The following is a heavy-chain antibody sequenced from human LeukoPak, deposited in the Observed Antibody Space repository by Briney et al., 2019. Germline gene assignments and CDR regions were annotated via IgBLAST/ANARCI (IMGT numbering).Heavy chain of an antibody. V-gene: IGHV3-15*01. Sequence: GGSLRLSCAASGFTFTNAWMSWVRQTPGKGLEWVGLIRSKTDGGTTDYAAPVKGRFTISRDDSKNTVYLQMNSLKIEDTAVYYRTTLKVVTPRGFYYWGQGALVSVSS. CDR1: GFTFTNAW. CDR2: IRSKTDGGTT. J-gene: IGHJ4*02. CDR3: TTLKVVTPRGFYY. D-gene: IGHD4-23*01.